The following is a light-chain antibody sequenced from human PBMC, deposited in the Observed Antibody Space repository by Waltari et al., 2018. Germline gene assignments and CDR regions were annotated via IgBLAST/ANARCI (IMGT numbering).Light chain of an antibody. J-gene: IGKJ1*01. Sequence: EIVLTQSPGTLSLSLGERATVSCSASQSVSMALAWYQQKPGQAPRLLIYGASTRATGIPDMFSGSGSGTDFSLTISRVEPDDFAVYYCQHYLRLPVTFGQGTTVEI. CDR3: QHYLRLPVT. CDR2: GAS. V-gene: IGKV3-20*01. CDR1: QSVSMA.